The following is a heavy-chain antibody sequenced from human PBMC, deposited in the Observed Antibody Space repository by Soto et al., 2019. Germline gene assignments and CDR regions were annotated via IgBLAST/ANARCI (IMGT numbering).Heavy chain of an antibody. CDR3: ARGDNMYGLVY. V-gene: IGHV4-34*01. D-gene: IGHD2-8*01. CDR1: GGSFSGYY. Sequence: SESLSLTCAVYGGSFSGYYGSWIRQPPGKGLEWIGEINHRGSTKYNPSLKSRVTISVDTSKNQFSLKLSSVTAADTAVYFCARGDNMYGLVYWGQGTLVTVSS. CDR2: INHRGST. J-gene: IGHJ4*02.